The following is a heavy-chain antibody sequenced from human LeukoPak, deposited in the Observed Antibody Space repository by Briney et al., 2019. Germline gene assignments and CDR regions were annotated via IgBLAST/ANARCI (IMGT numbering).Heavy chain of an antibody. CDR3: ARGGDLKGELDY. V-gene: IGHV1-69*02. CDR2: IIPILGIA. J-gene: IGHJ4*02. Sequence: SVKVSCKASGGTFSSYTISWVRQAPGQGLEWMGRIIPILGIANYAQKFQGRVTITADKSTSTAYMELSSLRSADTAVYYCARGGDLKGELDYWGQGTLVTVSS. CDR1: GGTFSSYT. D-gene: IGHD3-16*01.